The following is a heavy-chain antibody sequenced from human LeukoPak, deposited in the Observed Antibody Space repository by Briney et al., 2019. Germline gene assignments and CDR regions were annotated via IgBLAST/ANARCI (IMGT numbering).Heavy chain of an antibody. CDR2: IYYNGLT. J-gene: IGHJ4*01. CDR3: TREVSTVTFDY. V-gene: IGHV4-59*02. CDR1: GGSVSPYY. Sequence: PSETLSLTCTVSGGSVSPYYWTWIRQTPGKGPDWIGYIYYNGLTSYNPSLRSRVSLSVDTAKNQLSLKLTSMTAADTAVYYCTREVSTVTFDYWGHGTLVTVSS. D-gene: IGHD4-17*01.